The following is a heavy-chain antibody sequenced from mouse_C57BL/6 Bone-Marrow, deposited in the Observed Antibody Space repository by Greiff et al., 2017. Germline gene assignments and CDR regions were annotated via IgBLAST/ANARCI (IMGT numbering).Heavy chain of an antibody. D-gene: IGHD2-4*01. J-gene: IGHJ1*03. Sequence: SVAELVRPGASVKLSCTASGFNIKNTYMHWVKQRPEQGLEWIGRIDPANGNTKYAPKFQGKDTITADTSSNTAYLQLSSLTSEDTAIYYCARHYDPVGWYFDVWGTGTTVTVSS. CDR3: ARHYDPVGWYFDV. V-gene: IGHV14-3*01. CDR1: GFNIKNTY. CDR2: IDPANGNT.